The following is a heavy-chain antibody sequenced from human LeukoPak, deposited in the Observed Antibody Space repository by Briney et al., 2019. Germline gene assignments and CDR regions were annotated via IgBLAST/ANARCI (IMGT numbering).Heavy chain of an antibody. Sequence: SETLSLTCTVSGGSISSYYWSWIPQPPGRGLEWIGYIYYSGSTYNNPSLKSRVTISVETSKNKFSLKLSSVTAADTAVYYCARGSGYYGSGSNPLDYWGQGTLVTVSS. CDR2: IYYSGST. CDR1: GGSISSYY. CDR3: ARGSGYYGSGSNPLDY. V-gene: IGHV4-59*01. D-gene: IGHD3-10*01. J-gene: IGHJ4*02.